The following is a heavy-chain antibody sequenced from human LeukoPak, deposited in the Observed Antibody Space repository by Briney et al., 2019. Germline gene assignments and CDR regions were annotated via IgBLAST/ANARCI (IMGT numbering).Heavy chain of an antibody. CDR3: VRDQGYCTSASCRGDAFDV. CDR1: GFTFSTHW. J-gene: IGHJ3*01. CDR2: IKEDGSEK. V-gene: IGHV3-7*01. Sequence: PGGSLRLSCAASGFTFSTHWMSWVRQAPGKGLEWVAKIKEDGSEKYYVDSVKGRFTISRDNAKNSLSLQMHSLRGEDTAVYYCVRDQGYCTSASCRGDAFDVWGQGSMVSVSS. D-gene: IGHD2-2*01.